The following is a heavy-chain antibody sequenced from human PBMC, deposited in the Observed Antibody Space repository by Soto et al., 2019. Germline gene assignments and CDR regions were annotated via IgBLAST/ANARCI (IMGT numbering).Heavy chain of an antibody. V-gene: IGHV3-30-3*01. CDR1: GFTFSSYA. CDR3: ARDMEPRYSSSWFRFPNYYYGMDV. Sequence: GGSLRLSCAASGFTFSSYAMHWVRQAPGKGLEWVAVISYDGSNKYYADSVKGRFTISRGNSKNTLYLQMNSLRAEDTAVYYCARDMEPRYSSSWFRFPNYYYGMDVWGQGTTVTVSS. D-gene: IGHD6-13*01. J-gene: IGHJ6*02. CDR2: ISYDGSNK.